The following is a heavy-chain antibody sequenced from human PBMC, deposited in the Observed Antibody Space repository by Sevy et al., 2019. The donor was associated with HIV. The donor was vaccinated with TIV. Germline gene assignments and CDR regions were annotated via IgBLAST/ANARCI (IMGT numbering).Heavy chain of an antibody. J-gene: IGHJ4*02. Sequence: GGSLRLSCAASEFTFSTYAMNWVRQAPGKGLEWVSAISGVDASTYYADSVKGRFTISRDNSRNTLYLQMSNLRADDTAVYYCAKDRRTSWGRFDCWGQGTLVTVSS. V-gene: IGHV3-23*01. D-gene: IGHD6-13*01. CDR1: EFTFSTYA. CDR2: ISGVDAST. CDR3: AKDRRTSWGRFDC.